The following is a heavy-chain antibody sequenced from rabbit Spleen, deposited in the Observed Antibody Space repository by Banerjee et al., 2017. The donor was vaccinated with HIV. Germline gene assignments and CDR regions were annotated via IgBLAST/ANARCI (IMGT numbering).Heavy chain of an antibody. Sequence: QEQLVESGGGLVQPGGSLKLSCKASGFDLSSYGVSWVRQAPGKGLEWIGYIDPVFGATHYATWVNGRFTISSHNAQNTLFLQMTSLTAADTATYFCVRGASSSGYYSLWGQGTLVTVS. CDR2: IDPVFGAT. CDR1: GFDLSSYG. CDR3: VRGASSSGYYSL. D-gene: IGHD1-1*01. J-gene: IGHJ4*01. V-gene: IGHV1S47*01.